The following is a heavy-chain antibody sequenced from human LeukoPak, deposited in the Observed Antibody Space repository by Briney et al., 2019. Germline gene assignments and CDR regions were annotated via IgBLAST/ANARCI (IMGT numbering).Heavy chain of an antibody. CDR3: AKCYSSGWRDYYYYYMDV. Sequence: GGSLRLSCAASGFTFSSYAMSWVRQAPGKGLEWVSAISGSGGSTYYADSVKGRFTISRDNSKNTVYLQMNSLRAEDTAVYYCAKCYSSGWRDYYYYYMDVWGKGTTVTVSS. CDR1: GFTFSSYA. V-gene: IGHV3-23*01. J-gene: IGHJ6*03. D-gene: IGHD6-19*01. CDR2: ISGSGGST.